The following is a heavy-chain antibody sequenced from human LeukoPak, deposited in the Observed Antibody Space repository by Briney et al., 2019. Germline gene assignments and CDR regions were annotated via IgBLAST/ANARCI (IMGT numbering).Heavy chain of an antibody. CDR2: IWHDGSNE. V-gene: IGHV3-33*01. CDR1: GFTFSSYG. Sequence: GGSLRLSCAASGFTFSSYGMHWVRQAPGKGLEWVAVIWHDGSNEYYADSVKGRFTISRDNSKNTLYLQMNSLRAEDTAVYYCARGHDFGGTLVDYWGQGTLVTVSS. D-gene: IGHD4-23*01. J-gene: IGHJ4*02. CDR3: ARGHDFGGTLVDY.